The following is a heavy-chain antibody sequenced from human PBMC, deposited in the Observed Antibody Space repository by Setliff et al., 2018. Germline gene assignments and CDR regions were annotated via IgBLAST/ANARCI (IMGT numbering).Heavy chain of an antibody. D-gene: IGHD3-22*01. J-gene: IGHJ3*02. Sequence: ASVKVSCKASGYNFTSHYMHWVRQAPGLGLEWMGTINPSSGRTSYAQKFQGRVTMARDTSTSTVYMDMSSLRSEDTAVYYCARDVFPYHYEGAFDIWGQGTMVTVSS. V-gene: IGHV1-46*01. CDR2: INPSSGRT. CDR3: ARDVFPYHYEGAFDI. CDR1: GYNFTSHY.